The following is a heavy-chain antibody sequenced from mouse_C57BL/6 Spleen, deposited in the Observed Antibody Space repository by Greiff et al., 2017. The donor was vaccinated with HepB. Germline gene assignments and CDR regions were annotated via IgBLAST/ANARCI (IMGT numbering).Heavy chain of an antibody. D-gene: IGHD1-1*01. Sequence: VKLMESGAELVRPGASVTLSCKASGYTFTDYEMHWVKQTPVHGLEWIGAIDPETGGTAYNQKFKGKAILTADKSSSTAYMELRSLTSEDSAVYYCTRRDTTVPHWYFDVWGTGTTVTVSS. CDR2: IDPETGGT. CDR1: GYTFTDYE. V-gene: IGHV1-15*01. J-gene: IGHJ1*03. CDR3: TRRDTTVPHWYFDV.